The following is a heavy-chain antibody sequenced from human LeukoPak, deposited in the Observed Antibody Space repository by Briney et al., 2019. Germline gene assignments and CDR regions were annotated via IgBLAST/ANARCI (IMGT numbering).Heavy chain of an antibody. J-gene: IGHJ3*01. V-gene: IGHV6-1*01. Sequence: SQTLSLTCAIPGXSLSSNSSAWNWIRQSPSRGLEWLGRTYYRSKWYNDSAVSVKSRITINPDTSKNQFSLQLNSVTPEDTAVYYCARGPGLRMGAFDLWGQGTVVSVSS. CDR3: ARGPGLRMGAFDL. D-gene: IGHD4-17*01. CDR2: TYYRSKWYN. CDR1: GXSLSSNSSA.